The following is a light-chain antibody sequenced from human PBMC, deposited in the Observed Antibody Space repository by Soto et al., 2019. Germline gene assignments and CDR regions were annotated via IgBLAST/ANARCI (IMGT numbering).Light chain of an antibody. CDR3: SSHTSSSTLLYV. Sequence: QSALTQPASVSGSPGQSITISCTGTSSDVGGYNYVSWYQQHPGKAPKLMIYDVSNRPSGVSNRFSGSKSGNTASLTIYGLRADDEADYYCSSHTSSSTLLYVFGTGTKVTV. CDR2: DVS. J-gene: IGLJ1*01. CDR1: SSDVGGYNY. V-gene: IGLV2-14*01.